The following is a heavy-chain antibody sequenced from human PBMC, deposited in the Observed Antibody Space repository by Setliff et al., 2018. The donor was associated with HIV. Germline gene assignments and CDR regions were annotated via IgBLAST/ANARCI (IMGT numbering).Heavy chain of an antibody. D-gene: IGHD5-18*01. CDR3: ARHSALIKRYYYYYLDV. CDR2: TANT. J-gene: IGHJ6*03. CDR1: GDSISTDNYH. Sequence: SETLSLTCTVSGDSISTDNYHWGWIRQPPGKGLEWIGHTANTDYNPSLKSRVNVSLDTSKNQFSLGLSSVTAADTALSYCARHSALIKRYYYYYLDVWGKGTTVTVSS. V-gene: IGHV4-39*01.